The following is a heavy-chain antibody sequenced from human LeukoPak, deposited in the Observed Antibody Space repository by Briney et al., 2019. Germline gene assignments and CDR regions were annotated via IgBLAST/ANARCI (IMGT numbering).Heavy chain of an antibody. D-gene: IGHD4-23*01. Sequence: GGSLRLSCAASGFAFSSDSMNWVRQAPGKGLEGVSSIGSSRSSIYYADSVKGRFTISRDNAKNSLYLQMNSLRAEDTAVYYCARERGGNFGEAFDIWGQGTMVTVSS. CDR2: IGSSRSSI. J-gene: IGHJ3*02. CDR1: GFAFSSDS. V-gene: IGHV3-21*01. CDR3: ARERGGNFGEAFDI.